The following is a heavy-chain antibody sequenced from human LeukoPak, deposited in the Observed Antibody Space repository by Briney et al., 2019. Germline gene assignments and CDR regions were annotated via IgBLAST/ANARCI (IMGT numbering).Heavy chain of an antibody. D-gene: IGHD4-17*01. V-gene: IGHV3-30*02. J-gene: IGHJ4*02. Sequence: QPGGSLRLSCAASGFTFSSYGMHWVRQAPGKGLEWVAFIRYDGSNKYYADSVKGRFTISRDNSKNTLHLQMNSLRAEDTAVYYCAKVPPTPVDYWGQGTLVTVSS. CDR1: GFTFSSYG. CDR2: IRYDGSNK. CDR3: AKVPPTPVDY.